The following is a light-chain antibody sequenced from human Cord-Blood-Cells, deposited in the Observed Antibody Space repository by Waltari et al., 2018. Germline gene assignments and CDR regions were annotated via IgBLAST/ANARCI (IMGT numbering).Light chain of an antibody. CDR2: AAS. CDR1: QSNSSY. V-gene: IGKV1-39*01. J-gene: IGKJ1*01. Sequence: DIQMTEFPYSVSASVGDRVTITCRASQSNSSYLSWYQQNPGKSPKLLIYAASSLQSGVPSRFSGIGSETEFAHTFSTLQAEDFSTYYSRQRYSTPLTSGEKTTVE. CDR3: RQRYSTPLT.